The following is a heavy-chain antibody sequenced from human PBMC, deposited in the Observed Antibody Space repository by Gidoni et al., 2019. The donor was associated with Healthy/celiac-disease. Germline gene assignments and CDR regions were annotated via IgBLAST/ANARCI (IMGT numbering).Heavy chain of an antibody. Sequence: SISSGGYYCSWIRQHPGKGLEWIGYIYYSGSTYYNPSLKSLVTISVDTSKNQFSLKLSSVTAADTAVYYCARSARTDAFDIWGQGTMVTVSS. J-gene: IGHJ3*02. CDR1: SISSGGYY. CDR2: IYYSGST. V-gene: IGHV4-31*01. CDR3: ARSARTDAFDI.